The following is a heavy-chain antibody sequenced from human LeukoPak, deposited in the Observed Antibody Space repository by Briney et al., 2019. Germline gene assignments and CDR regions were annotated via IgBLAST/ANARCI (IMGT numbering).Heavy chain of an antibody. Sequence: GGSLRLSCAASGFTFISYWMHWVRQAPGKGLVWVSRINTDGSSTSYADSVKGRFTISRDNAKNTLYLQMNSLRAEDTAVYYCARIGGGSFPHYYYMDVWGKGTTVTVSS. D-gene: IGHD2-15*01. J-gene: IGHJ6*03. CDR3: ARIGGGSFPHYYYMDV. V-gene: IGHV3-74*01. CDR2: INTDGSST. CDR1: GFTFISYW.